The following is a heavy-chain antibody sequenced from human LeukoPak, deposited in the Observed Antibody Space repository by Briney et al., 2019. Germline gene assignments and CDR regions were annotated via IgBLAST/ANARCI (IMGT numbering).Heavy chain of an antibody. CDR3: AKPEQIRPFTIREG. CDR2: IRYDGSNK. Sequence: PGGSLRLSCAASGFTFSSYGMHWVRQAPGKGLEWVAFIRYDGSNKYYADSVKGRFTISRDNSKNTLYLQMNSLRAEDTAVYYCAKPEQIRPFTIREGWGQGTLVTVSS. V-gene: IGHV3-30*02. D-gene: IGHD3-3*01. J-gene: IGHJ4*02. CDR1: GFTFSSYG.